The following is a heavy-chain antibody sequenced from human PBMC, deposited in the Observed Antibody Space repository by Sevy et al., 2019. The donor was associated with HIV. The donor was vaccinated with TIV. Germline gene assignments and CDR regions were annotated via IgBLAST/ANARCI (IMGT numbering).Heavy chain of an antibody. V-gene: IGHV4-34*01. CDR1: GGSFSGYY. CDR3: ARGRATYYDILTGYSYGFDP. Sequence: SETLSLTCAVYGGSFSGYYWSWIRQPPGKGLEWIGEINHSGSTNYNPSLKSRVTISVDTSKNQFSLKLSSVTAADTAVYYCARGRATYYDILTGYSYGFDPWGQGTLVTVSS. D-gene: IGHD3-9*01. J-gene: IGHJ5*02. CDR2: INHSGST.